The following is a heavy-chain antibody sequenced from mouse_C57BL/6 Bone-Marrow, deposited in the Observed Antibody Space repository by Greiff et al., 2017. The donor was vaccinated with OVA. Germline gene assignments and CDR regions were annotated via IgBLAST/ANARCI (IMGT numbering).Heavy chain of an antibody. J-gene: IGHJ2*01. CDR2: INPGSGGT. CDR1: GYAFTNYL. Sequence: VQLQQSGAELVRPGTSVKVSCKASGYAFTNYLIEWVKQRPGQGLEWIGVINPGSGGTNYNEKFKGKATLTADKSSSTAYMELRSLTSEDSAVYFCARWGVTHFDYWGQGTTLTVSS. CDR3: ARWGVTHFDY. V-gene: IGHV1-54*01. D-gene: IGHD2-2*01.